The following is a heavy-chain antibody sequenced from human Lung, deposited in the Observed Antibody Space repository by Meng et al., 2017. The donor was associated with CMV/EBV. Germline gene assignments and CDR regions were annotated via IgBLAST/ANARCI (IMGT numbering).Heavy chain of an antibody. D-gene: IGHD1-1*01. CDR1: GFTFSSYG. V-gene: IGHV3-30*02. Sequence: LSLTCAASGFTFSSYGMHWVRQAPGKGLEWVAFIRYDGSNKYYADSVKGRFTISRDNSKNTLYLQMNSLRAEDTAVYYCAKDYPHWNGVEREYWGQGTLVTVSS. CDR2: IRYDGSNK. J-gene: IGHJ4*02. CDR3: AKDYPHWNGVEREY.